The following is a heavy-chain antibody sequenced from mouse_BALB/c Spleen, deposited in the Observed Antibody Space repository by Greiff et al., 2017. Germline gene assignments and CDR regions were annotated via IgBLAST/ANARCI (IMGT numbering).Heavy chain of an antibody. CDR3: ASPTAPSMDY. CDR2: IDPANGNT. J-gene: IGHJ4*01. V-gene: IGHV14-3*02. Sequence: VQLQQSGAELVKPGASLKLSCTASGFNIKDTYMHWVKQRPEQGLEWIGRIDPANGNTKYDPKFQGKATITADTSSNTAYLQLSSLTSEDTAVYYCASPTAPSMDYWGQGTSVTVSS. CDR1: GFNIKDTY. D-gene: IGHD1-2*01.